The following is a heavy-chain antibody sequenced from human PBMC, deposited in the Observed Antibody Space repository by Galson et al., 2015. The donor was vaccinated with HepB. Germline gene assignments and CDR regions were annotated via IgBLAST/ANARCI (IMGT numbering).Heavy chain of an antibody. CDR2: FDPEDGET. CDR1: GYTLTELS. V-gene: IGHV1-24*01. D-gene: IGHD6-19*01. J-gene: IGHJ6*02. CDR3: ATDLSGWFVGDV. Sequence: SVKASCKVSGYTLTELSMHWVRQAPGKGLEWMGGFDPEDGETIYAQKFQGRVTMTEDTSTDTAYMELSSLRSEDTAVYYCATDLSGWFVGDVWGQGTTVTVSS.